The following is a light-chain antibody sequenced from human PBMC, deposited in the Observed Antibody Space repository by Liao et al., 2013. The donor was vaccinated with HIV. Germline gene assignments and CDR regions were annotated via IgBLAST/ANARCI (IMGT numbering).Light chain of an antibody. J-gene: IGLJ2*01. CDR2: QDN. CDR1: KLGNKY. CDR3: QAWDSSTVV. Sequence: SYELTQPPSVSVSPGQTATITCSGDKLGNKYVCWYQQKPGQSPVLVIYQDNKRHSGIPERFSGSNSGNTATLTISGTQPTDEAVYYCQAWDSSTVVFGGGTKLTVL. V-gene: IGLV3-1*01.